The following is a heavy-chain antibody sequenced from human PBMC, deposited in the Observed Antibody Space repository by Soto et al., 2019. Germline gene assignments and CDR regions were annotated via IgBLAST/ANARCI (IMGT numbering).Heavy chain of an antibody. Sequence: SVKVSCKASGGTFSSYAISWVRQAPGQGLEWMGGIIPIFGTANYAQKFQGRVTITADESTSTAYMELSSLRSEDTAVYYCARGNRGRSIAAQSGMDVWGQGTTVTVSS. V-gene: IGHV1-69*13. CDR3: ARGNRGRSIAAQSGMDV. D-gene: IGHD6-6*01. CDR1: GGTFSSYA. CDR2: IIPIFGTA. J-gene: IGHJ6*02.